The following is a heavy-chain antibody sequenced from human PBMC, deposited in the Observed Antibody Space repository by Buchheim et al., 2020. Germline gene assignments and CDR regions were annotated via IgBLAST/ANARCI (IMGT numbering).Heavy chain of an antibody. J-gene: IGHJ4*02. CDR1: GFTFSSYG. Sequence: QVQLVESGGGVVQPGRSLRLSCAASGFTFSSYGMHWVRQAPGKGLEWVAVIWYDGSNKYYADSVKGRFTISRDNSKNTLYLQMNSLKAEDTAVYYCARNGPAGLHMVRELPYWGQGTL. V-gene: IGHV3-33*01. CDR2: IWYDGSNK. CDR3: ARNGPAGLHMVRELPY. D-gene: IGHD3-10*01.